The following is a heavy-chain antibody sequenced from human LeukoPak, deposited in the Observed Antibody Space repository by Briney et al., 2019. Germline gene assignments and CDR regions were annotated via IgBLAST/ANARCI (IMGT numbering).Heavy chain of an antibody. Sequence: GGSLRLSCAASGFTFSTYAMTWVRQAPGKGLEWVSAISGSGGRTYYADSVKGRFTISRDNSKNTLYLQMNSLRAEDTAVYYCAGPMGPAAIFGFDYWGQGTLVTVSS. V-gene: IGHV3-23*01. CDR2: ISGSGGRT. CDR3: AGPMGPAAIFGFDY. D-gene: IGHD2-2*01. J-gene: IGHJ4*02. CDR1: GFTFSTYA.